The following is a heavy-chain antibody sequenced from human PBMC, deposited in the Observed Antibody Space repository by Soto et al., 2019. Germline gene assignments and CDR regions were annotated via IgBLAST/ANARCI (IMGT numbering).Heavy chain of an antibody. CDR2: ISAYNGNT. Sequence: GSSVKVSCKASGYTFTSYGISWVRQAPGQGLEWMGWISAYNGNTNYAQKLQGRVTMTTDTSTSTAYMELRSLRSDDTAVYYCASQSGSYFSPQFDYWGQGTLVTVSS. D-gene: IGHD1-26*01. J-gene: IGHJ4*02. V-gene: IGHV1-18*04. CDR3: ASQSGSYFSPQFDY. CDR1: GYTFTSYG.